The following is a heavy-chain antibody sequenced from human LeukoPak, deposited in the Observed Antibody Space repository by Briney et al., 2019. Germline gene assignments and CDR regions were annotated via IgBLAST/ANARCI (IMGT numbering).Heavy chain of an antibody. CDR1: GFTFSNYA. CDR2: IDGPTYRT. V-gene: IGHV3-23*01. CDR3: ARDFQFRAP. J-gene: IGHJ5*02. D-gene: IGHD2-21*01. Sequence: PGGSLGLSCAASGFTFSNYAMSWVRQAPGKGLEWVSTIDGPTYRTHYADSVMGRFTISRDNARNTVYLQMSSLRAEDTALYYCARDFQFRAPWGQGTLVTVSS.